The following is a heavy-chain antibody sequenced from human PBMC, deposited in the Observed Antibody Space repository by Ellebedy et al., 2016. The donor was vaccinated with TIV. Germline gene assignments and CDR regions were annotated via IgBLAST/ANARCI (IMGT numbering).Heavy chain of an antibody. V-gene: IGHV5-51*01. J-gene: IGHJ6*02. CDR3: ARRMAVADKRGLDYYYGMDV. CDR2: IYPGDSDT. CDR1: GYSFTSYW. Sequence: GESLKISXKGSGYSFTSYWIGWVRQMPGKGLEWMGIIYPGDSDTRYSPSFQGQVTISADKSISTAYLQWSSLKASDTAMYYCARRMAVADKRGLDYYYGMDVWGQGTTVTVSS. D-gene: IGHD6-19*01.